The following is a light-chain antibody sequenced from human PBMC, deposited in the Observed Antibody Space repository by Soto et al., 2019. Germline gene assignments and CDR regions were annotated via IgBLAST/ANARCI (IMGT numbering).Light chain of an antibody. Sequence: DIHMTQSPSTLSASVGDRVTVTCRASQSISIWLAWYQQRPGKAPKLLIYKTSILENGVPSRFSGGGSGTEFTLTISSLQPDDFATYYCQQYNTYPLTFGGGTKVEIK. V-gene: IGKV1-5*03. J-gene: IGKJ4*01. CDR3: QQYNTYPLT. CDR2: KTS. CDR1: QSISIW.